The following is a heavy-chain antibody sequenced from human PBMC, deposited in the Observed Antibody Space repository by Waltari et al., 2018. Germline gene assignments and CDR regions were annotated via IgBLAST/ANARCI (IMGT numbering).Heavy chain of an antibody. CDR1: AYTFTAYY. Sequence: QLQLVQSGAEVRKPGASMKVSCKASAYTFTAYYLDWVRQAPGQGLEWMGWINPDTGATDYAQNFQGRVPMTRDTSTSTAYMELTRLTSDDTAVYYCARRGHRERPGYMDVWGKGTAVTVSS. CDR3: ARRGHRERPGYMDV. J-gene: IGHJ6*04. V-gene: IGHV1-2*02. D-gene: IGHD1-26*01. CDR2: INPDTGAT.